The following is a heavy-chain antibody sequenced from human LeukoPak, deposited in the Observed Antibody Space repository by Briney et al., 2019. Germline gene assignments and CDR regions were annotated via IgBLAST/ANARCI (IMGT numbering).Heavy chain of an antibody. Sequence: SVKVSCKASGGTFSSYAISWVRQAPGQGLEWMGGIIPIFGTANYAQKFQGRVTITTDESTSTAYMELSSLRSEDTAVYYCATTYYDFWSGYYKALIPHPFDYWGQGTLVTVSS. V-gene: IGHV1-69*05. CDR2: IIPIFGTA. D-gene: IGHD3-3*01. J-gene: IGHJ4*02. CDR3: ATTYYDFWSGYYKALIPHPFDY. CDR1: GGTFSSYA.